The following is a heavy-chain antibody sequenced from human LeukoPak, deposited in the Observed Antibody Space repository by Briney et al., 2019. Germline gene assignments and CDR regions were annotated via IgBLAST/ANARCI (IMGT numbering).Heavy chain of an antibody. CDR3: ARDAGGFFDY. Sequence: PSETLSLTCTVSGDSISSNYWSWIRQSAGKGLEWIGRIYTSENTIYNPSLKSRVTMSVDTSKNQFSLKLSSVTAADTAVYYCARDAGGFFDYWGQGTLVTVSS. D-gene: IGHD3-16*01. V-gene: IGHV4-4*07. CDR1: GDSISSNY. CDR2: IYTSENT. J-gene: IGHJ4*02.